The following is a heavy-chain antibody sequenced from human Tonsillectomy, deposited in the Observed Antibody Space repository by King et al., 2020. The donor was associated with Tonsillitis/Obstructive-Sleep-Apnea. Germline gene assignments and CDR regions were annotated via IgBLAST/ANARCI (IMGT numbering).Heavy chain of an antibody. V-gene: IGHV4-39*01. D-gene: IGHD4-17*01. CDR2: IYNSGST. CDR1: GGSISSSSFY. CDR3: GAALGTVTTYTDY. Sequence: QLQESGPGLVKPSETLSLTCTVSGGSISSSSFYWGWIRQPPGKGREWIGSIYNSGSTYYNPSLKSRVTISVDTSSNQFSLKLSSVTAADTAVYYCGAALGTVTTYTDYWGQGTLVTVSS. J-gene: IGHJ4*02.